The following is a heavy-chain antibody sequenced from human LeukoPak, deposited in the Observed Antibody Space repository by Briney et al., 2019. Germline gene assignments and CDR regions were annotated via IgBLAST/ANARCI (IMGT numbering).Heavy chain of an antibody. V-gene: IGHV3-11*01. CDR1: GFTFSDYN. CDR2: ISRSGSTK. CDR3: ARMVRRDGYNLRNYYYYMDV. J-gene: IGHJ6*03. D-gene: IGHD5-24*01. Sequence: GGSLRLSCAASGFTFSDYNMRWIRQAPGKGLEWVSSISRSGSTKYYADSVKGRFTISRDNAKNSLFLQMNSLRAEDTAVYYCARMVRRDGYNLRNYYYYMDVWGKGTTVTVSS.